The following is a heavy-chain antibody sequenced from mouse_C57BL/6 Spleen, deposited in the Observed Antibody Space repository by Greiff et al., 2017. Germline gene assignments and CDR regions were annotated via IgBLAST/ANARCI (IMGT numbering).Heavy chain of an antibody. V-gene: IGHV1-72*01. CDR3: ARNDYLYYYAMDY. Sequence: QVQLQQPGAELVKPGASVKLSCKASGYTFTSYWMHWVKQRPGRGLEWIGRIDPNSGGTKYNEKFKSKATLTVDKPSSTAYMQLSILTSEDSAVYYCARNDYLYYYAMDYWGQGTSVTVSS. D-gene: IGHD2-4*01. J-gene: IGHJ4*01. CDR1: GYTFTSYW. CDR2: IDPNSGGT.